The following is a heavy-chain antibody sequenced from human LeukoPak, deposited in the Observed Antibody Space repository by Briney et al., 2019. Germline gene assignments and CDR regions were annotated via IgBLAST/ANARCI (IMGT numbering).Heavy chain of an antibody. Sequence: SETLSLTCAVYGGSFSGYYWSWIRQPPGKGLEWIGEINHSGSTNYNPSLKSRVTISVDTSKNLFSLKLSSVTAADTAVYYCARDACSSTSCYGSWFDPWGQGTLVTVSS. CDR2: INHSGST. CDR3: ARDACSSTSCYGSWFDP. V-gene: IGHV4-34*01. CDR1: GGSFSGYY. J-gene: IGHJ5*02. D-gene: IGHD2-2*01.